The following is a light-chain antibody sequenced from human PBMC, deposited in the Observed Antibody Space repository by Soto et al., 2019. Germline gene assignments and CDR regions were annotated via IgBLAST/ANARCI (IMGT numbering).Light chain of an antibody. CDR1: QTISNY. CDR3: QQSYSTPST. CDR2: AAS. J-gene: IGKJ1*01. V-gene: IGKV1-39*01. Sequence: DIQMTQSPSSLSASVGDRVTITCRASQTISNYLNWYQQKPGKAPNLLIYAASNLQSGVPSRFSGSGSGTDFTLTISSLQPEDFATYYCQQSYSTPSTFGQGTKVEIK.